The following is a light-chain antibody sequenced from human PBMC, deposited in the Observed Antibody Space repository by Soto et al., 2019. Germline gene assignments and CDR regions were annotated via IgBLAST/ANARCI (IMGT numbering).Light chain of an antibody. CDR2: SNN. V-gene: IGLV1-44*01. J-gene: IGLJ2*01. CDR3: AACDDSLNGVV. CDR1: SSNIESNT. Sequence: QSVLTQPPSASGTPGQRVTISCSGSSSNIESNTVNWYQQLPGTAPKLLIYSNNQRPSGVPDRFSGSKSGTSASLAISGLQSEDEADYYCAACDDSLNGVVFGGGTKLT.